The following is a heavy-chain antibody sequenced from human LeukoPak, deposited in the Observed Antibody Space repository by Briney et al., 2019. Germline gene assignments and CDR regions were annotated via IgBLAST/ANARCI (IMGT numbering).Heavy chain of an antibody. Sequence: PRGSLRLAFAASGFTFSNYAMAWVRQAPGKGLGWVSLISSGGTFEYYVDSVKRRFTISRDNYKNTLYPQLDSLRADDTAGYYCARDSTYYYDSGSSGPHYFDNWGQGTLVTVSS. CDR1: GFTFSNYA. CDR2: ISSGGTFE. V-gene: IGHV3-30*01. CDR3: ARDSTYYYDSGSSGPHYFDN. D-gene: IGHD3-10*01. J-gene: IGHJ4*02.